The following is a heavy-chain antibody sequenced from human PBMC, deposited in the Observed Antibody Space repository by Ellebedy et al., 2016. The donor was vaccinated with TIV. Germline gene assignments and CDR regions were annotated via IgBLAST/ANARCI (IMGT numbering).Heavy chain of an antibody. J-gene: IGHJ4*02. CDR2: IYPGDSDT. CDR3: ARGVLFGEGIYDSSAFFDY. D-gene: IGHD3-22*01. CDR1: GYSFTSYW. V-gene: IGHV5-51*01. Sequence: GESLKISCKGSGYSFTSYWIGWVRQMPGKGLEWMGIIYPGDSDTRYSPSFQGQVTISADKSISTAYLQWSSLKASDTAMYYCARGVLFGEGIYDSSAFFDYWGQGTLVTVSS.